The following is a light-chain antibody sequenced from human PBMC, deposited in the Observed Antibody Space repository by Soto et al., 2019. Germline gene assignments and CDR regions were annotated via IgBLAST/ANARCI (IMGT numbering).Light chain of an antibody. V-gene: IGLV2-14*01. J-gene: IGLJ1*01. CDR2: EVT. CDR3: SSYTSGSTDV. Sequence: QSALTQPASVSGSPGQSITISCTGTSSDVGTYHDVSWYQQHPGKAPRLMIYEVTNRPSGVSNRFSGSKSGDTASLTISGLQAEDEGDYYCSSYTSGSTDVFGSVTKVTVL. CDR1: SSDVGTYHD.